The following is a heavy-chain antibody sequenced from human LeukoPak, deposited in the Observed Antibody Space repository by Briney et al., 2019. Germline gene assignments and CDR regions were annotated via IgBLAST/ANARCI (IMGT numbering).Heavy chain of an antibody. CDR1: GGTFSSYA. J-gene: IGHJ4*02. Sequence: SVKVSCKASGGTFSSYAISWVRQAPGQGLEWMGGIIPIFGTANYAQKFQGRVTITTDESTSTAYMELSSLRSEDTAVYYCAREGFCSGTNCPAVYWGQGTLVTVSS. CDR2: IIPIFGTA. V-gene: IGHV1-69*05. CDR3: AREGFCSGTNCPAVY. D-gene: IGHD2-2*01.